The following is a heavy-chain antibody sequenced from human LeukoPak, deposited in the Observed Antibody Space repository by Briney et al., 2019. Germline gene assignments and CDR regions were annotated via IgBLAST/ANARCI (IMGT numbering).Heavy chain of an antibody. CDR1: GGTFSSYA. J-gene: IGHJ4*02. Sequence: SVKVSCKASGGTFSSYAISWVRQAPGQGLEWMGGIIPIFGTANYAQKFQGRVTITTDESTSTAYMELSSLRSEDTAVYYCAREGFCSGTNCPAVYWGQGTLVTVSS. CDR2: IIPIFGTA. V-gene: IGHV1-69*05. CDR3: AREGFCSGTNCPAVY. D-gene: IGHD2-2*01.